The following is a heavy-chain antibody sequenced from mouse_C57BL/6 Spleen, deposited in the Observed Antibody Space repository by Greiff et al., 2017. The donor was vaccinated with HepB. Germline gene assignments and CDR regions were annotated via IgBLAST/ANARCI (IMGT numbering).Heavy chain of an antibody. CDR1: GYSITSGYD. D-gene: IGHD1-1*01. V-gene: IGHV3-1*01. CDR3: AIITTVVATRAMDY. CDR2: ISYSGST. J-gene: IGHJ4*01. Sequence: EVQRVESGPGMVKPSQSLSLTCTVPGYSITSGYDWHWIRHFPGNKLEWMGYISYSGSTNYNPSLKSRISITHDTSKNHFFLKLNSVTTEDTATYYCAIITTVVATRAMDYWGQGTSVTVSS.